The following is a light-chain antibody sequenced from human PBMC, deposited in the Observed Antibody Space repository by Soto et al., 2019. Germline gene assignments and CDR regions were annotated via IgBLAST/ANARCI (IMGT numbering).Light chain of an antibody. J-gene: IGKJ5*01. CDR3: QQLGNWPAIT. CDR2: DAS. CDR1: QSVSSSY. V-gene: IGKV3-11*01. Sequence: ESSLTQSPGNRSFVPGGRPTLSCRAIQSVSSSYVAWYQQKPGQAPRLLIYDASNRATGIPARFSGSGSGTDFTLTISSLEPEDFAVYFCQQLGNWPAITFGQGTRLEIK.